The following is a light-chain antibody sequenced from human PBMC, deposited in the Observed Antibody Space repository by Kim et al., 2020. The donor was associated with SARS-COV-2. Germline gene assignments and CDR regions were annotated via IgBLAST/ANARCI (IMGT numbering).Light chain of an antibody. CDR1: QTVVSNY. CDR3: QQYHMAPRT. V-gene: IGKV3-20*01. Sequence: SPGERATLSCRASQTVVSNYLAWYQQKPGKAPRLLIYGASSRATGIPDKFSGSGSGTDFTLTITRLEPEDSAVYYCQQYHMAPRTFGQGTKVDIK. CDR2: GAS. J-gene: IGKJ1*01.